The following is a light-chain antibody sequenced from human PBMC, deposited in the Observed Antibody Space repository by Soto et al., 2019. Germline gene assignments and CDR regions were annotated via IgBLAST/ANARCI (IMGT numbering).Light chain of an antibody. CDR2: DAS. CDR1: QSVSDY. V-gene: IGKV3-11*01. J-gene: IGKJ5*01. CDR3: QQRSNWPPIT. Sequence: GDRATLSCRASQSVSDYLAWYQQKPGQAPRLLIYDASIRATGIPARFSGSGSGTDFTLTISTLEPEDFGVYYCQQRSNWPPITFGQGTRLEIK.